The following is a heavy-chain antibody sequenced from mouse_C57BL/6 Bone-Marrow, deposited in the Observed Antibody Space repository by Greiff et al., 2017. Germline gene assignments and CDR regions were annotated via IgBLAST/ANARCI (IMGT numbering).Heavy chain of an antibody. Sequence: EVKLVESGGGLVKPGGSLKLSCAASGFTFSSYAMSWVRQTPEKRLEWVATISDGGSYTYYPDNVKGRFTISRDNAKNNLYLQMRHLKSEDTAMYYCARDYYGSSYGAYWGQGTLVTVSA. CDR1: GFTFSSYA. V-gene: IGHV5-4*01. J-gene: IGHJ3*01. CDR3: ARDYYGSSYGAY. CDR2: ISDGGSYT. D-gene: IGHD1-1*01.